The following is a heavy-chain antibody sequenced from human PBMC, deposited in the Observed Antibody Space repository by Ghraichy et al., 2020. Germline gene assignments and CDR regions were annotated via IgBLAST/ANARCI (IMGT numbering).Heavy chain of an antibody. Sequence: SETLSLTCTVSGGSISSYYWSWIRQPPGKGLEWIGYIYYSGSTNYNPSLKSRVTISVDTSKNQFSLKLSSVTAADTAVYYCAREGSGWYHKDAFDIWGQGTMVTVSS. CDR2: IYYSGST. CDR3: AREGSGWYHKDAFDI. D-gene: IGHD6-19*01. J-gene: IGHJ3*02. V-gene: IGHV4-59*01. CDR1: GGSISSYY.